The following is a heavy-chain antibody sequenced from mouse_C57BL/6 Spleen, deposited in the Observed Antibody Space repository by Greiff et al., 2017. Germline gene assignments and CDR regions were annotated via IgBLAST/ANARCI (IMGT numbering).Heavy chain of an antibody. D-gene: IGHD3-2*02. J-gene: IGHJ4*01. V-gene: IGHV1-61*01. CDR2: IYPSDSET. Sequence: QVQLQQSGAELVRPGSSVKLSCKASGYTFTSYWMDWVKQRPGQGLEWIGNIYPSDSETHYNQKFKDKATLTVDKSSSTAYMQLSSLTSEDSAVYYCARIDSSGYEDYAMDDWGQGTSVTVSS. CDR3: ARIDSSGYEDYAMDD. CDR1: GYTFTSYW.